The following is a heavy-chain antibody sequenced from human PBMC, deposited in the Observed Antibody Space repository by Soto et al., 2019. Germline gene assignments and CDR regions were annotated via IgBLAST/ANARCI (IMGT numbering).Heavy chain of an antibody. CDR1: GGTFSSYA. J-gene: IGHJ4*02. D-gene: IGHD3-22*01. CDR3: ARPLGYYYDSSGYGFDY. V-gene: IGHV1-69*13. Sequence: SVKVSCKASGGTFSSYAISWVRQAPGQGLEWMGGIIPIFGTANYAQKFQGRVTITADESTSTAYMELSSLRSEDTAVYYCARPLGYYYDSSGYGFDYWGQGTLVTVSS. CDR2: IIPIFGTA.